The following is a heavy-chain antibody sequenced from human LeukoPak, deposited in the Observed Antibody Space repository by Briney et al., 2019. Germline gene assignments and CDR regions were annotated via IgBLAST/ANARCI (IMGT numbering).Heavy chain of an antibody. CDR2: ISSSSSYI. J-gene: IGHJ3*02. CDR3: ARTYYYDTNDAFDI. D-gene: IGHD3-22*01. Sequence: PGGSLRLSCAASGFTFSSYSMNWVRQAPGKGLEWVSSISSSSSYIYYAESVKGRFTISRDNDKNSLYLQMNSLRAEDTAVYYCARTYYYDTNDAFDIWGQGTMVTVSS. V-gene: IGHV3-21*01. CDR1: GFTFSSYS.